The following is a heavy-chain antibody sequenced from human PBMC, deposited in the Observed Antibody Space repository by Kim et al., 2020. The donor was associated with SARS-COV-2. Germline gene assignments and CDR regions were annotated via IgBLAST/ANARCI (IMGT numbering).Heavy chain of an antibody. D-gene: IGHD5-18*01. CDR3: AKGGYTYSSFDY. V-gene: IGHV3-23*01. J-gene: IGHJ4*02. Sequence: YYADSVKGRFTISRDNSKNTLYLQMNSLRAEDTATYYCAKGGYTYSSFDYWGQGTLVTVSS.